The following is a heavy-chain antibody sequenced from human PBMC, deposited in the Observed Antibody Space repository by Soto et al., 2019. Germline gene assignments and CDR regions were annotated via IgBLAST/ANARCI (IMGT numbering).Heavy chain of an antibody. V-gene: IGHV4-4*02. CDR3: ARDRSVVVPAAMAHYYGMDV. CDR1: GGSISSSNW. CDR2: IYHSGST. J-gene: IGHJ6*02. D-gene: IGHD2-2*01. Sequence: SETLSLTCAVSGGSISSSNWWSWVRQPPGKGLEWIGEIYHSGSTNYNPSLKSRVAISVDKSKNQFSLKLSSVTAADTAVYYCARDRSVVVPAAMAHYYGMDVWGQGTTVTVSS.